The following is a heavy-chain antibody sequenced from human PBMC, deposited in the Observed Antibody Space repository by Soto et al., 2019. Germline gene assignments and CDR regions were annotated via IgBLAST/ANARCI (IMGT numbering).Heavy chain of an antibody. CDR2: INHSGST. D-gene: IGHD3-3*01. Sequence: SETLSLTCAVYGGSFSGYYWSWIRQPPGKGLEWIGEINHSGSTNYNPSLKSRVTISVDTSKNQFSLKLSSVTAADTAVYYCARGEEYYDFWSGYNYYYYYGMDVWGQGTTVTVSS. V-gene: IGHV4-34*01. CDR1: GGSFSGYY. CDR3: ARGEEYYDFWSGYNYYYYYGMDV. J-gene: IGHJ6*02.